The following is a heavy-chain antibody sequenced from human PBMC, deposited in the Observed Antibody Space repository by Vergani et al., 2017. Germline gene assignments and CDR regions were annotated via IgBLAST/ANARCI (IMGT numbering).Heavy chain of an antibody. CDR3: ARDPSYYYYMDV. V-gene: IGHV3-48*01. J-gene: IGHJ6*03. CDR2: ISSSSSTI. CDR1: GFTFSSYS. Sequence: EVQLVESGGGLVQPGGSLRLSCAASGFTFSSYSMNWVRQAPGKGLEWVSYISSSSSTIYYADSVKGRFTISRDNAKNSLYLQVNSLRAEDTAVYYCARDPSYYYYMDVWGKGTTVTVSS.